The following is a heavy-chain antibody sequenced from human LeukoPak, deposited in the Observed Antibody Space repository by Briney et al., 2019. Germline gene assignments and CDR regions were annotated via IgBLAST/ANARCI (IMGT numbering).Heavy chain of an antibody. CDR3: ARLQRSPPYYDSSGERSSLAFDI. CDR2: IYPGDSDT. D-gene: IGHD3-22*01. J-gene: IGHJ3*02. CDR1: GYSFTSYW. V-gene: IGHV5-51*01. Sequence: GESLKISCKGSGYSFTSYWIGWVRQMPGKGLEWMGIIYPGDSDTRYSPSFQGQVTISADKSISTAYLQWSSLKASDTAMYYCARLQRSPPYYDSSGERSSLAFDIWGQGTMVTVSS.